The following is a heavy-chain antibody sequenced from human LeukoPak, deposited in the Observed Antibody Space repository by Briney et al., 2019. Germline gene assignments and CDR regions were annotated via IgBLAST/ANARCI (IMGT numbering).Heavy chain of an antibody. J-gene: IGHJ4*02. CDR1: GGSFSGYY. CDR2: INHSGST. V-gene: IGHV4-34*01. CDR3: ARVQPMFISRPHFDS. D-gene: IGHD6-13*01. Sequence: SETLSLTCAVYGGSFSGYYWSWIRQPPGKGLEWIGEINHSGSTNYNPSLKSRVTMSLDMSKNQFSLKLNSVTAADTAVYYCARVQPMFISRPHFDSWGQGTLVTVSS.